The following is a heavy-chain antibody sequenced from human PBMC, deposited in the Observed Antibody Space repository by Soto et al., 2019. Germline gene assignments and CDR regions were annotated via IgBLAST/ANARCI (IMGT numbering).Heavy chain of an antibody. D-gene: IGHD6-19*01. CDR3: ARSVAVPGAHIDY. V-gene: IGHV4-59*01. Sequence: SETLSITCTVSGGSISGSYWGWIRQSPGKGLEWLGYVYYTGSTNYSPSLRSRVSISVDTSKNEFSLRLSSVTAADTAVYFCARSVAVPGAHIDYWGQGTQVTVSS. J-gene: IGHJ4*02. CDR2: VYYTGST. CDR1: GGSISGSY.